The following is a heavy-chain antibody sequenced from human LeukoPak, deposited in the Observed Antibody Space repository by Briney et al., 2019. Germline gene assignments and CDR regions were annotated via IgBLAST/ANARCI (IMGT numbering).Heavy chain of an antibody. V-gene: IGHV3-23*01. Sequence: GGSLRLSCAASGFTFSSYAMSWVRQAPGKGLEWVSAISGSGGSKYYADSVKGRFTISRDNSKNTLYLQMNSLRAEDTAVYYCAKDRTVGASYWYFDLWGRGTLVTVSS. J-gene: IGHJ2*01. D-gene: IGHD1-26*01. CDR2: ISGSGGSK. CDR1: GFTFSSYA. CDR3: AKDRTVGASYWYFDL.